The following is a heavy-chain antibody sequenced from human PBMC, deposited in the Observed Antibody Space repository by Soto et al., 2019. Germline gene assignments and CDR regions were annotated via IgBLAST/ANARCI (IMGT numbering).Heavy chain of an antibody. J-gene: IGHJ6*02. V-gene: IGHV3-30*18. CDR2: ISYDGSNK. Sequence: GGSLRLSCAASGFTFSSYGMHWVRQAPGKGLEWVAVISYDGSNKYYADSVKGRFTISRDNSKNTLYLQMNSLRAEDTAVYYCAKDAVVPAASDYYYYGMDVWGQGTTVTAP. CDR1: GFTFSSYG. D-gene: IGHD2-2*01. CDR3: AKDAVVPAASDYYYYGMDV.